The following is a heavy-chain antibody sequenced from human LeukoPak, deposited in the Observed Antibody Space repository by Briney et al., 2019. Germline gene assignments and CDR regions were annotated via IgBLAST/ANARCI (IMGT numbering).Heavy chain of an antibody. V-gene: IGHV3-48*03. J-gene: IGHJ4*02. CDR1: GFTFSSYE. D-gene: IGHD6-19*01. CDR2: ISSSGSTI. Sequence: GGSLGLSCAASGFTFSSYEMNWVRQAPGKGLEWVSYISSSGSTIYYADSVKGRFTISRDNAKNSLYLQMNSLRAEDTAVYYCARVIEQWLEGFDYWGQGTLVTVSS. CDR3: ARVIEQWLEGFDY.